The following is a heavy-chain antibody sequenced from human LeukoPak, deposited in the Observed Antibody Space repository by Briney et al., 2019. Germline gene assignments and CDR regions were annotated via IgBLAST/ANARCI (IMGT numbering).Heavy chain of an antibody. Sequence: GGSLRLSCAASGFTFSSYGMHWVRQAPGKGLEWVAVIWYDGSNKYYADSVKGRFTISRDNSKNTLYLQMNSLRAEDTAVDYCARSSIVLRYFAGWGQGKRVTVSS. V-gene: IGHV3-33*01. CDR3: ARSSIVLRYFAG. CDR2: IWYDGSNK. J-gene: IGHJ3*01. D-gene: IGHD3-9*01. CDR1: GFTFSSYG.